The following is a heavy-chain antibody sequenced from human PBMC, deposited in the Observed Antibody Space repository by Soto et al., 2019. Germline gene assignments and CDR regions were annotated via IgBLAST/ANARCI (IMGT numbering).Heavy chain of an antibody. V-gene: IGHV3-30*18. CDR1: GFTFSSYG. CDR2: ISYDGSNK. J-gene: IGHJ6*02. CDR3: AKDTKEQNVPDYYYYGMDV. D-gene: IGHD1-1*01. Sequence: PGGSLRLSCAASGFTFSSYGMHWVRQAPGKGLEWVAVISYDGSNKYYADSVKGRFTISRDNSKNTLYLQMNSLRAEDTAVYYCAKDTKEQNVPDYYYYGMDVWGQGTTVTVSS.